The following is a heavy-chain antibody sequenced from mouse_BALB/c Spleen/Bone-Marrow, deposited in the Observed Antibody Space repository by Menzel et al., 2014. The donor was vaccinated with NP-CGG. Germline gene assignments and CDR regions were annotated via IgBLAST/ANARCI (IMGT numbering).Heavy chain of an antibody. J-gene: IGHJ2*01. CDR3: ARYGNYFDY. CDR2: IYYSGTI. CDR1: GISIXTGNYR. Sequence: EVKVVESGPGLVKPSQTVSLTCTVTGISIXTGNYRWSWIRQFPGNKLEWIGYIYYSGTITYNPSLTSRTTITRDTSKNQFFLEMNSLTAEDTATYYCARYGNYFDYWGQGTTLTVSS. V-gene: IGHV3-5*02. D-gene: IGHD2-1*01.